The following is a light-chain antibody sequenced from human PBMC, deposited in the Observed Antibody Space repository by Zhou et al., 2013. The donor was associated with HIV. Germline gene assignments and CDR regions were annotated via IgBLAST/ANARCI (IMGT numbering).Light chain of an antibody. CDR2: LGS. CDR1: QSLLHSNGYNY. CDR3: MQALQTPPYT. V-gene: IGKV2-28*01. J-gene: IGKJ2*01. Sequence: DIVMTQPPLSLPVTPGEPASISCRSSQSLLHSNGYNYLDWYLQKPGQPPQLLIYLGSNRASGVPDRVSGSGSGTDFTLKISRVEAEDVGIYYCMQALQTPPYTFGQGTKLEIK.